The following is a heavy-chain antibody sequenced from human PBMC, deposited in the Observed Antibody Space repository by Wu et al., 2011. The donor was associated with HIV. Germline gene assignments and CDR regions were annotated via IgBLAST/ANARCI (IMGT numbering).Heavy chain of an antibody. D-gene: IGHD2-21*01. CDR1: GGTFTSYA. CDR2: IIPMFDTA. J-gene: IGHJ5*02. Sequence: QVQLVQSGAEVKKPGSSVKVSCKASGGTFTSYAVSWVRLTPGQGLEWMGRIIPMFDTANYAQNFQSRLTITADKSTTTAYMELSSLRSEDTAVYYCAGDLGGDEDTWGQGTLVTVSS. V-gene: IGHV1-69*14. CDR3: AGDLGGDEDT.